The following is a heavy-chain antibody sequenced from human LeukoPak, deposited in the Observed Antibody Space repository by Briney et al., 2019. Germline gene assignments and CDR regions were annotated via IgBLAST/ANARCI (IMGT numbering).Heavy chain of an antibody. D-gene: IGHD5-18*01. CDR2: MNPNSGNT. CDR3: ARRGTAMGFDYSYYYMDV. Sequence: GASVKASCKPSGYTFTSYDINWVRQATGHGLEWMGWMNPNSGNTGYAKKFPARVTITRNTSISTAYMELSSLRSEDTAVYYCARRGTAMGFDYSYYYMDVWGKGTTVTVSS. V-gene: IGHV1-8*03. J-gene: IGHJ6*03. CDR1: GYTFTSYD.